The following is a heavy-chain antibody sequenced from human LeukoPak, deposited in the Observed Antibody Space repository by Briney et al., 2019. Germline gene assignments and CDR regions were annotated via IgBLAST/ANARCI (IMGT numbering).Heavy chain of an antibody. Sequence: SVKVSCKASGGSFSSYGISWVRQAPGRGLEWMGGIIPMLGRSNYAQKFQGRVTISTDESTSTAYMEMSSLRSEDTAVYYCAREDHTANNWFDPWGQGTLVTVSS. V-gene: IGHV1-69*05. D-gene: IGHD5-18*01. CDR1: GGSFSSYG. CDR2: IIPMLGRS. J-gene: IGHJ5*02. CDR3: AREDHTANNWFDP.